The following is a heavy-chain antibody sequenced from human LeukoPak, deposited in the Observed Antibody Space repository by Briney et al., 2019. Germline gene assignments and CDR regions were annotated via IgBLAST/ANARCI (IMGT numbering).Heavy chain of an antibody. CDR2: ISNNGGYT. V-gene: IGHV3-23*01. D-gene: IGHD2-15*01. Sequence: GGSLRLSCAASGFTSSSSAMSWVRQAPGKGLEWVSAISNNGGYTYYADSVQGRFTISRDNSKSTLCLQMNSLRAEDTAVYYCAKQLGYCSDGSCYFPYWGQGTLVTVSS. CDR3: AKQLGYCSDGSCYFPY. J-gene: IGHJ4*03. CDR1: GFTSSSSA.